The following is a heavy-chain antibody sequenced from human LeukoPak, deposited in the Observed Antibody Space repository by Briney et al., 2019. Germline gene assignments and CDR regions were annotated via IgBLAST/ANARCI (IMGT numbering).Heavy chain of an antibody. CDR1: GFSLSTSGVG. Sequence: SGPTLVNPTQTLTLTCTFSGFSLSTSGVGVGWIRQPPGKALEWLALIYWDDDKRYSPSLKSRLTITKDTSKNQVVLTMTNMDPVDTATYYCAHTRRVAAAGKGGFDYWGQGTLVTVSS. V-gene: IGHV2-5*02. CDR2: IYWDDDK. J-gene: IGHJ4*02. CDR3: AHTRRVAAAGKGGFDY. D-gene: IGHD6-13*01.